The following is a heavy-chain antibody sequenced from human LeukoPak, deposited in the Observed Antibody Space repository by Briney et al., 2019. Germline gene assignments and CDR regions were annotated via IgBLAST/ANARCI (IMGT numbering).Heavy chain of an antibody. D-gene: IGHD6-19*01. Sequence: GGSVRLSCAASGFTFSSYSMNWVRQAPGKGLEWVSFSSNSRSTKYYADSVKGRFTISSDNAKNSLYLQMNSLRAEDTAVYYCARVRSQAVADTYHYCMDVWGKGTTVTVSS. CDR2: SSNSRSTK. J-gene: IGHJ6*03. CDR3: ARVRSQAVADTYHYCMDV. V-gene: IGHV3-48*01. CDR1: GFTFSSYS.